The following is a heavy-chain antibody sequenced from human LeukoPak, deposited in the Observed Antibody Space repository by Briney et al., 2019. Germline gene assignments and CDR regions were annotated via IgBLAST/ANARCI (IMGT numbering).Heavy chain of an antibody. Sequence: ASVKVSCKASGYTFTNYPMHWVRQAPGQGLEWMGIINPSDSSTNYAQRFQGRVTLTSDTSTSTVYMDLSSLRSEDTAVYLCARDDVVAGPFYYYGMDVWGQGTTVTVSS. D-gene: IGHD5-12*01. V-gene: IGHV1-46*01. CDR1: GYTFTNYP. J-gene: IGHJ6*02. CDR2: INPSDSST. CDR3: ARDDVVAGPFYYYGMDV.